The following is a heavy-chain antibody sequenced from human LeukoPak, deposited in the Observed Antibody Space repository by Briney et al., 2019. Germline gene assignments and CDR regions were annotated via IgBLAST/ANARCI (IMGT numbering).Heavy chain of an antibody. V-gene: IGHV1-2*04. CDR1: GGTFSSYA. CDR3: ARDLGRAAGDDYYYYYGMDV. J-gene: IGHJ6*02. CDR2: INPNSGGT. D-gene: IGHD6-13*01. Sequence: GASVKVSCKASGGTFSSYAISWVRQAPGQGLEWMGWINPNSGGTNYAQKFQGWVTMTRDTSISTAYMELSRLRSDDTAVYYCARDLGRAAGDDYYYYYGMDVWGQGTTVTVSS.